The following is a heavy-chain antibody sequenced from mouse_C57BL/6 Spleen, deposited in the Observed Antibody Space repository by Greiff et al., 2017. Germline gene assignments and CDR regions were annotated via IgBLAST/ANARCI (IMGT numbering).Heavy chain of an antibody. CDR2: IDPNNGGT. CDR3: ARTYDKGAWFAY. J-gene: IGHJ3*01. D-gene: IGHD2-12*01. Sequence: VQLQQPGPELVKPGASVKMSCKASGYTFTDYKMHWVKQRPGKGLEWIGYIDPNNGGTSYNQKFKGKATLTVNKSSSTAYMGLRSLTSEDSAVDYCARTYDKGAWFAYWGQGTLVTVSA. V-gene: IGHV1-22*01. CDR1: GYTFTDYK.